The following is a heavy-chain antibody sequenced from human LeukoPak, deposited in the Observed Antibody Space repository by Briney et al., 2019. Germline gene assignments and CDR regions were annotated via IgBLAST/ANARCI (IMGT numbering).Heavy chain of an antibody. V-gene: IGHV4-59*01. CDR1: GGSINNYY. Sequence: SETLSLTCTVSGGSINNYYWTWIRQPPGKGLEWIGYISFSGTTNYNPSLKSRVTISLDTSNNQFSLKLTSATAADTAVYYCARISPSSGTYWGSLYYYMDVWGKGTTVTVSS. CDR3: ARISPSSGTYWGSLYYYMDV. D-gene: IGHD1-26*01. CDR2: ISFSGTT. J-gene: IGHJ6*03.